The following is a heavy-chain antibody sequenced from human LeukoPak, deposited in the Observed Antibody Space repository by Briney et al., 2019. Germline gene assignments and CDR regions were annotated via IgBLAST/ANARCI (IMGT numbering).Heavy chain of an antibody. V-gene: IGHV3-30*03. D-gene: IGHD2-15*01. CDR2: ISYDGHNK. Sequence: HRGGSERLSCAASGFTFSTNGMQCVRQDPGKGLEWVAVISYDGHNKNYADTVKGRFPISRANSKNTLYLEMNSLRAQDTAVDYGARYSISGGGSCYSDYWGQGTLVTVSS. CDR3: ARYSISGGGSCYSDY. CDR1: GFTFSTNG. J-gene: IGHJ4*02.